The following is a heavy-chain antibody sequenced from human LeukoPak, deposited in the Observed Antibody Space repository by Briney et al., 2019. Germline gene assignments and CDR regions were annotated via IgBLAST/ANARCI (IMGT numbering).Heavy chain of an antibody. Sequence: GGSLRLSCAASGFTFSSYEMNWVRQAPGKGLEWVSYISSSGSTIFYADSVRGRFTISRDNAKNSLYLQMNSLRAKDTAVYYCARRSYGGNLEWGQGTPVTVSS. V-gene: IGHV3-48*03. CDR3: ARRSYGGNLE. D-gene: IGHD4-23*01. CDR2: ISSSGSTI. CDR1: GFTFSSYE. J-gene: IGHJ4*02.